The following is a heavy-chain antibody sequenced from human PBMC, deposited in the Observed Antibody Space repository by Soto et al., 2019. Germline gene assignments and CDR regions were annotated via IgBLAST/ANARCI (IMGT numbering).Heavy chain of an antibody. CDR2: IYYSGTT. V-gene: IGHV4-28*01. Sequence: QVQLQESGPGLVKPSDTLSLTCAVSGYSISSSNWWGWIRQPPGKGLEWIGYIYYSGTTYYNPSLKRRVTMSVNTSKNEFSLKLTSVTAVDTAVYYCARREIQGPIDYWGQGTLVTVSS. J-gene: IGHJ4*02. CDR1: GYSISSSNW. CDR3: ARREIQGPIDY. D-gene: IGHD1-26*01.